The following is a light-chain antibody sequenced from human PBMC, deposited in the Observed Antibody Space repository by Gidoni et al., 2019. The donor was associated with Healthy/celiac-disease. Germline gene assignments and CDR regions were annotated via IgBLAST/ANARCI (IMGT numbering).Light chain of an antibody. V-gene: IGKV3-15*01. CDR1: QSVSSN. Sequence: EIVMTQSPATLSVSPGVRAPLSCRASQSVSSNLAWYQQKPGQAPRLLIYGASTRATGGPARFSGSGSGTEFTLTISSLQSEDFAVYYCQQYNNWPWTFGQGTKVEIK. CDR3: QQYNNWPWT. CDR2: GAS. J-gene: IGKJ1*01.